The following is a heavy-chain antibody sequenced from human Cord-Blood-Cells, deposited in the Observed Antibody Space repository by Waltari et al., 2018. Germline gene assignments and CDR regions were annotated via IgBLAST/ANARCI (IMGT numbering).Heavy chain of an antibody. CDR3: ARGSPPYSSSWYYYYGMDV. CDR2: IIPIFGTA. D-gene: IGHD6-13*01. CDR1: GGTFSCYS. J-gene: IGHJ6*02. Sequence: QVQLVQSGAEVKTPGSPVKVSCKASGGTFSCYSISWVRLAPGQRPEWMGGIIPIFGTANYAQKFRGRVTITADESTSTAYMELSSLRSEDTAVYYCARGSPPYSSSWYYYYGMDVWGQGTTVTVSS. V-gene: IGHV1-69*01.